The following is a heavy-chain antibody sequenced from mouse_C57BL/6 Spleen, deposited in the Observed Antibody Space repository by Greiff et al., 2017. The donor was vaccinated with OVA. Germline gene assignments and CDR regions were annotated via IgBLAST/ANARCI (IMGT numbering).Heavy chain of an antibody. CDR1: GFTFSDYY. CDR2: INYDGSST. V-gene: IGHV5-16*01. CDR3: ARGNWDVSFDY. J-gene: IGHJ2*01. Sequence: EVQLVESEGGLVQPGSSMKLSCTASGFTFSDYYMAWVRQVPEKGLEWVANINYDGSSTYYLDSLKSRFIISRDNAKNILYLQMSSLKSDDTATYYCARGNWDVSFDYWGQGTTLTVSS. D-gene: IGHD4-1*01.